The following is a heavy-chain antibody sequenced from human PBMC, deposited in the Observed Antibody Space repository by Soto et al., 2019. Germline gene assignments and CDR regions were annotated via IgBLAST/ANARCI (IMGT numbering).Heavy chain of an antibody. CDR3: ARRFGIAVAGTFDY. D-gene: IGHD6-19*01. J-gene: IGHJ4*02. Sequence: SETLSLTCTVSGGSISSGGSFWSWIRQHPGRGLEWIAYIYYSGSTYYNPSLKSRASISGDTSKNQFSLKLSSVTAADTAVYYCARRFGIAVAGTFDYWGQGTLVTVSS. V-gene: IGHV4-31*03. CDR1: GGSISSGGSF. CDR2: IYYSGST.